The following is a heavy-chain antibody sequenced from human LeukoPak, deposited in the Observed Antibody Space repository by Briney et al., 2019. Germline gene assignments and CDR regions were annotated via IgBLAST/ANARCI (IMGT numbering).Heavy chain of an antibody. Sequence: ASVKVSCKASGYTFTNYALHWVRQAPGQRLEWMGWINTGNGNTKYSQKFQGRVTITRATSASTAYMELSSLRSEDTAVYYCARAYSSSWFDAFDLWGQGTMVTVSS. J-gene: IGHJ3*01. CDR1: GYTFTNYA. V-gene: IGHV1-3*04. D-gene: IGHD6-13*01. CDR3: ARAYSSSWFDAFDL. CDR2: INTGNGNT.